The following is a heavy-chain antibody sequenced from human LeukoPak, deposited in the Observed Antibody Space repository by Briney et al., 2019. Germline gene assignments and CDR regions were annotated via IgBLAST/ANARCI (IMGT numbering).Heavy chain of an antibody. D-gene: IGHD6-13*01. CDR2: ISAYNGNT. Sequence: ASVKVSCKASGYTFTSYGISWVRQAPGQGLEWMGWISAYNGNTNYAQKLQGRVTMTTDTSTSTAYMELRSLRSDDTAVYYCARHPIIAAAGTPYYYGMDVWGQGTTVTVSS. J-gene: IGHJ6*02. CDR3: ARHPIIAAAGTPYYYGMDV. V-gene: IGHV1-18*01. CDR1: GYTFTSYG.